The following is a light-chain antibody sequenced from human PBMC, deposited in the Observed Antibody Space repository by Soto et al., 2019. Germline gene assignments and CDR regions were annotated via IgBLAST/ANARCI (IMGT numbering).Light chain of an antibody. CDR3: CSYAGSFSVI. CDR2: EDS. Sequence: QSALTQPASVSGSPGQSITISCTGTHSDVGSYNLVSWYQQHPGKAPKLIIYEDSKRPSGVSNRFSGSKSGYTASLTIPGLEAEDEADYYCCSYAGSFSVIFGGGTKLTVL. CDR1: HSDVGSYNL. V-gene: IGLV2-23*01. J-gene: IGLJ2*01.